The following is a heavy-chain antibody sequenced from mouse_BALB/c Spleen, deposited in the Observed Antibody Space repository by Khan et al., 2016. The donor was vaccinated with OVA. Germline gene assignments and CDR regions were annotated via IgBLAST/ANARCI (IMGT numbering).Heavy chain of an antibody. CDR2: MWAGGST. D-gene: IGHD1-1*01. CDR3: ARPYYGSAWFAY. V-gene: IGHV2-9*02. J-gene: IGHJ3*01. CDR1: GFSLTSYG. Sequence: QVQLKESGPGLVAPSQSLSIICTVSGFSLTSYGVHWVRQPPGKGLEWLGVMWAGGSTNYNSALMSRLSISIDNSKSQVFLKKNSLQTDDTPMYYCARPYYGSAWFAYWGQGTLGTVSA.